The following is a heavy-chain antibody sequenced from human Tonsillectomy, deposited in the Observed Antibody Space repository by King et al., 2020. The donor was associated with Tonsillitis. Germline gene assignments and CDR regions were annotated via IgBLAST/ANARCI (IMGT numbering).Heavy chain of an antibody. CDR3: AKGWVEMDA. Sequence: VQLVESGGGLVQPGGSPRLSCAASGFSFSSCAMTWVRQAPGRRLEWVSAVMGIVGGRYYDDSVRGRVTISRDNSKNTLYLQMNSLSAEDTAVYYCAKGWVEMDAWGQGTLVTVSS. J-gene: IGHJ4*02. D-gene: IGHD5-24*01. V-gene: IGHV3-23*04. CDR2: VMGIVGGR. CDR1: GFSFSSCA.